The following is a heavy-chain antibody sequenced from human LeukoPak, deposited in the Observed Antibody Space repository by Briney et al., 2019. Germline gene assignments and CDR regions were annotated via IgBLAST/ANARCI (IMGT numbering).Heavy chain of an antibody. CDR2: IRYDGSEK. CDR3: AKDAAVTGQINYFDY. D-gene: IGHD6-19*01. CDR1: GFTFSTYG. Sequence: PGGSLRLSCAASGFTFSTYGMHWVRQAPGKGLEWVAFIRYDGSEKYYADSVRGRFTITRDNSKNTLDLLMNSLRAEDTAVYNCAKDAAVTGQINYFDYWGQGTLVTVSS. V-gene: IGHV3-30*02. J-gene: IGHJ4*02.